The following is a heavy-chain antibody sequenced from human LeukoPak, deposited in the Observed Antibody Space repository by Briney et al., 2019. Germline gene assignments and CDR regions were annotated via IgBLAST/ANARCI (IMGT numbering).Heavy chain of an antibody. J-gene: IGHJ4*02. V-gene: IGHV4-39*01. D-gene: IGHD3-10*01. Sequence: SETLSLTCTVSGGSVNSGSYYWGWIRQPPGEGLEWIANIYYSGSTSYSPSLKSRVTISVDTSKNQFSLKLNSVTAADTAVYYCARKPYGSGGFDYWGQGTLVTVSS. CDR3: ARKPYGSGGFDY. CDR1: GGSVNSGSYY. CDR2: IYYSGST.